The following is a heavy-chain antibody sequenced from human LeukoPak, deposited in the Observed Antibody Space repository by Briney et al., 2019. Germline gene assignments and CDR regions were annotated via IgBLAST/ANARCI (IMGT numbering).Heavy chain of an antibody. CDR3: ARHLVVATYDY. V-gene: IGHV3-11*01. CDR1: GFPFSDYY. D-gene: IGHD2-21*01. Sequence: PGGSLRLSCAASGFPFSDYYMSWIRQAPGKGLEWVSYISSGGSTIYYADSVKGRFTISRDNAKNSLYLQMNSLRAEDTAAYYCARHLVVATYDYWGQGTLVTVSS. J-gene: IGHJ4*02. CDR2: ISSGGSTI.